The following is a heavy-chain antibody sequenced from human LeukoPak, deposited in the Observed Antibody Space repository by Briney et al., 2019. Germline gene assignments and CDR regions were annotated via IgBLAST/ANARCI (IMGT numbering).Heavy chain of an antibody. CDR2: IYYSGST. Sequence: SETLSLTCTVSGASISSTTYYWGWIRQPPRKGLEWIASIYYSGSTYYNPSLKSRVTISVDTSKNQFSLKLSSVTAADTAVYYCARGGNTSGHYYFEYFQHWGQGTLVTVSS. D-gene: IGHD3-22*01. J-gene: IGHJ1*01. V-gene: IGHV4-39*01. CDR1: GASISSTTYY. CDR3: ARGGNTSGHYYFEYFQH.